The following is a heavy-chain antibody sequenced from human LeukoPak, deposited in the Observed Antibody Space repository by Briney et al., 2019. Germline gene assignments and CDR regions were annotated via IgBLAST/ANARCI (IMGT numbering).Heavy chain of an antibody. D-gene: IGHD5-12*01. CDR2: IDPSDSYT. CDR3: ARLGQYSGYDFDT. J-gene: IGHJ4*02. Sequence: GASLQISCKGSGYIFTSYWISWVRQLPGKGLEWMGRIDPSDSYTNYSPSFQGHVTISADKSISTAYLQWSSLKASDTAMYYCARLGQYSGYDFDTWGQGTLVTVSS. CDR1: GYIFTSYW. V-gene: IGHV5-10-1*01.